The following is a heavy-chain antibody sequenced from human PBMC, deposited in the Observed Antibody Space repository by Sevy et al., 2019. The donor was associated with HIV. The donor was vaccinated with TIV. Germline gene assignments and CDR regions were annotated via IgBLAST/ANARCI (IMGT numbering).Heavy chain of an antibody. V-gene: IGHV3-21*01. CDR1: GFTFSSYR. J-gene: IGHJ4*02. D-gene: IGHD1-1*01. CDR3: ARAVLEISTWRSDY. CDR2: ISSTSGYI. Sequence: GGSLRLSCAASGFTFSSYRMTWVRQALGKGLEWVSCISSTSGYINYADSVKGRFTISRDNAKNLLYLQMDSLRAEDTAVYYCARAVLEISTWRSDYWGQGTLVTVSS.